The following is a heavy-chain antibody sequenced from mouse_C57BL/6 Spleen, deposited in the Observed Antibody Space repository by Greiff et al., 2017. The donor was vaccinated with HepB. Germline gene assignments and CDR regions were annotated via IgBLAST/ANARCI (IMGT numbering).Heavy chain of an antibody. D-gene: IGHD1-1*01. CDR2: INPSSGYT. V-gene: IGHV1-4*01. CDR1: GYTFTSYT. Sequence: QVQLQQSGAELARPGASVKMSCKASGYTFTSYTMHWVKQRPGQGLEWIGYINPSSGYTKYNQKFKDKATLTADKSSSTAYMQLSSLTSEDSAVYYCARGFTTVDDYAMDYWGQGTSVTVSS. CDR3: ARGFTTVDDYAMDY. J-gene: IGHJ4*01.